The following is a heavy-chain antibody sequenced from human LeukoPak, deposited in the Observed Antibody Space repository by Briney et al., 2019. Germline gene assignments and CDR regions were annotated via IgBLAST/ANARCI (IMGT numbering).Heavy chain of an antibody. Sequence: SETLSLTCTVSGGSISSSSYYWGWIRQPPGKGLEWIGSMYSSGSTYYNPSLKSRVTISVDTSKNQFSLILTSVTAADTAVYYCARQTGAGLFILPGGQGTLVTVSS. CDR2: MYSSGST. CDR3: ARQTGAGLFILP. V-gene: IGHV4-39*01. CDR1: GGSISSSSYY. D-gene: IGHD3-3*01. J-gene: IGHJ4*02.